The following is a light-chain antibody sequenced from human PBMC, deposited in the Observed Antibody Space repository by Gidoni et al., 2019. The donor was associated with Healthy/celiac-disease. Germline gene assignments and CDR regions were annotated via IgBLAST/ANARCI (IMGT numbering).Light chain of an antibody. CDR2: GAS. CDR1: QSVSSSY. J-gene: IGKJ4*01. CDR3: QQYGSSPRLT. Sequence: ELVLTQSTGTLSLSPRERAPLSCRASQSVSSSYLALYQQKPGQAPRLLIYGASSRATGIPDRFSGSGSGTDFTLTISRLEPEDFAVYYCQQYGSSPRLTFGGGTKVEIK. V-gene: IGKV3-20*01.